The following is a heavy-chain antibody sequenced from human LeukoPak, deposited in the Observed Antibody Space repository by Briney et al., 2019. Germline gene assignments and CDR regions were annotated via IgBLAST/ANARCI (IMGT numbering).Heavy chain of an antibody. V-gene: IGHV1-24*01. CDR3: ARAYYDFWSGYYNNGGLDY. Sequence: GASVKVSCKVSGYTFTELSMHWVRQAPGKGLEWMGGFDPEDGETIYAQKFQGRVTMTEDTSTDTAYMELSSLRSDDTAVYYCARAYYDFWSGYYNNGGLDYWGQGTLVTVSS. D-gene: IGHD3-3*01. CDR1: GYTFTELS. CDR2: FDPEDGET. J-gene: IGHJ4*02.